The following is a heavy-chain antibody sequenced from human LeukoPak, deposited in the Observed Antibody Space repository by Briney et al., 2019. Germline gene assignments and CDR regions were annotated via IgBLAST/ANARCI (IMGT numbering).Heavy chain of an antibody. CDR1: GGSFSGYY. CDR3: ARGWFGELLRPFDY. V-gene: IGHV4-34*01. CDR2: INHSGST. J-gene: IGHJ4*02. Sequence: SETLSLTCAVYGGSFSGYYWSWIRQPPGKGLEWIGEINHSGSTNYNPSLKSRVTISVDTSKNQFSLKLSSVTAADTAAYYCARGWFGELLRPFDYWGQGTLVTVSS. D-gene: IGHD3-10*01.